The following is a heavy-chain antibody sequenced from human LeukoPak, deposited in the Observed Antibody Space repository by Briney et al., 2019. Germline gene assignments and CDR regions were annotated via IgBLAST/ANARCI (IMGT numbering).Heavy chain of an antibody. V-gene: IGHV3-49*03. CDR2: IRSKAYGGTT. CDR1: GFTFGDYA. Sequence: PGGSLRLSCTASGFTFGDYAMSWFRQAPGKGLEWVGFIRSKAYGGTTEYAASVKGRFTISRDDSKSIAYLQMNSLKTEDTAVYYCTRDQSRLYSSSSGWFDPWGQGTLVTVSS. CDR3: TRDQSRLYSSSSGWFDP. D-gene: IGHD6-6*01. J-gene: IGHJ5*02.